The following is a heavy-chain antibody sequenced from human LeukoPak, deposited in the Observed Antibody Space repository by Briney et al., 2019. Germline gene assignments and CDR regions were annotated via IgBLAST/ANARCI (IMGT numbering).Heavy chain of an antibody. CDR3: VRDRELNY. D-gene: IGHD1-7*01. V-gene: IGHV4-59*01. Sequence: PETLSLTCTVSGVSISIYYWSWIRQPPGKGLEWIGYIYNSGSTSYNPSLKSRATISADTSKHQFSLKLSSVTAADTAVYYCVRDRELNYWGQGTLVTVSS. CDR2: IYNSGST. J-gene: IGHJ4*02. CDR1: GVSISIYY.